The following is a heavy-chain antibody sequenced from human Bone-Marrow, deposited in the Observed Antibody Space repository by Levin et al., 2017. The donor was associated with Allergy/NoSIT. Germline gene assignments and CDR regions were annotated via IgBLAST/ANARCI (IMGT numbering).Heavy chain of an antibody. J-gene: IGHJ6*03. CDR2: IYYSGST. CDR3: ARDHSYYMDV. V-gene: IGHV4-31*03. Sequence: LRLSCTVSGGSISSGGYYWSWIRQHPGKGLEWIGYIYYSGSTYYNPSLKSRVTISVDTSKNQFSLKLSSVTAADTAVYYCARDHSYYMDVWGKGTTVTVSS. CDR1: GGSISSGGYY.